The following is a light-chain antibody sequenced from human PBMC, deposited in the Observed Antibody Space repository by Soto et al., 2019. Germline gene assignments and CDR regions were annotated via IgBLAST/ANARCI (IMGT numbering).Light chain of an antibody. J-gene: IGLJ2*01. Sequence: QLVLTQPPSVSGAPGQRVTISCTGSSSNIGAGYDVHWYQQLPGTAPKLLIYGNSNRPSGVPDRFSGSKSGTSASLAITGLLAEDEADYYCQSYDSSLSGSNVVFGGGTKLTVL. CDR1: SSNIGAGYD. CDR3: QSYDSSLSGSNVV. V-gene: IGLV1-40*01. CDR2: GNS.